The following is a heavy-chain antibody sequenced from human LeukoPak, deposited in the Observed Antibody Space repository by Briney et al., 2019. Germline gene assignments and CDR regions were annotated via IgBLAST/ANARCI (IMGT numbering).Heavy chain of an antibody. CDR1: GGSLSGYY. V-gene: IGHV4-34*01. CDR3: AQYCSSTSCYQGFDP. CDR2: INHSGST. D-gene: IGHD2-2*01. Sequence: SETLSLTCAVYGGSLSGYYWSWIRQPPGKGLEWIGEINHSGSTNYNPSLKSRVTISVDTSKNQFSLKLSSVTAADTAVYYCAQYCSSTSCYQGFDPWGQGTLVTVSS. J-gene: IGHJ5*02.